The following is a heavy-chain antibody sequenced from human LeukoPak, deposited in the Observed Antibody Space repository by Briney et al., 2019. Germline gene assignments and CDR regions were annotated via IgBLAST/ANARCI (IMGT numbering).Heavy chain of an antibody. V-gene: IGHV4-59*01. Sequence: PSESLSLTCTVSGCSITSYYWSWIRQPPGKGLEWIGYIYFSGSTNYNPSLKSRFTISVDTSKNQFSLKLSSVTAADTALYYCARATTAYCTGGVCPNFDYWGQGTLVTVSS. D-gene: IGHD2-8*02. CDR2: IYFSGST. J-gene: IGHJ4*02. CDR1: GCSITSYY. CDR3: ARATTAYCTGGVCPNFDY.